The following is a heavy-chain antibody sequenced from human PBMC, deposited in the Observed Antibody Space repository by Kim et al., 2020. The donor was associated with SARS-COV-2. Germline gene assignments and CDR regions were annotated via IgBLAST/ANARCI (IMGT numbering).Heavy chain of an antibody. CDR2: IYYSGST. CDR3: ARRPRPRVGAGAFDI. D-gene: IGHD1-26*01. V-gene: IGHV4-59*08. Sequence: SETLSLTCTVSGGSISSYYWSWIRQPPGKGLEWIGYIYYSGSTNYNPSLKSRVTISVDTSKNQFSLKLSSVTAADTAVYYCARRPRPRVGAGAFDIWGQGTMVTVSS. CDR1: GGSISSYY. J-gene: IGHJ3*02.